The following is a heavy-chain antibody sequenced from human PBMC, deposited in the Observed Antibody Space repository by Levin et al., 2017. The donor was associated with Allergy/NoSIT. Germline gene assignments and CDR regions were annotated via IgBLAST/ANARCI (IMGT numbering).Heavy chain of an antibody. V-gene: IGHV4-34*01. Sequence: SETLSLTCAVYGGSFSGYYWSWIRQPPGKGLEWIGEINHSGSTNYNPSLKSRVTISVDTSKNQFSLKLSSVTAADTAVYYCARGRITIFGVVIMSYYYYYYMDVWGKGTTVTVSS. CDR1: GGSFSGYY. CDR3: ARGRITIFGVVIMSYYYYYYMDV. J-gene: IGHJ6*03. CDR2: INHSGST. D-gene: IGHD3-3*01.